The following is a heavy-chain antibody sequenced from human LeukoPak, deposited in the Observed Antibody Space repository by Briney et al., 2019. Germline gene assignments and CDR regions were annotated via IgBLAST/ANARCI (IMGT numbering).Heavy chain of an antibody. CDR2: INHRGST. Sequence: SETLSLTCAVYGGSFSGYYWSWIRQPPGKGLEWIGEINHRGSTNYNPSLKSRVTISVDTSKNQFSLKLSSVTDADTAVYYCAREYDGYWGQGTLVTVSS. J-gene: IGHJ4*02. D-gene: IGHD3-16*01. V-gene: IGHV4-34*01. CDR3: AREYDGY. CDR1: GGSFSGYY.